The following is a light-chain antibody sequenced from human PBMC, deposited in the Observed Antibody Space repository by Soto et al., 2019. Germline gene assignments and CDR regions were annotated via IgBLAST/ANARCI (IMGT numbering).Light chain of an antibody. CDR1: QIIANN. V-gene: IGKV3-15*01. CDR2: GAS. Sequence: EIVMMQSPASLSVSPGERATLSCRASQIIANNLAWYQQKPGQAPRLLIYGASTRAPGIPARFSGSGSGTEFTLTISSLQPEDFAIYYCQHYNNWPPWTFGQGTKVDIK. CDR3: QHYNNWPPWT. J-gene: IGKJ1*01.